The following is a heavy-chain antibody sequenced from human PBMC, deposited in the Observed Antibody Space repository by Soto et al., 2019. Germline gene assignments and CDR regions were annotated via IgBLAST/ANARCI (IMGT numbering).Heavy chain of an antibody. J-gene: IGHJ4*02. CDR2: IVPIFGTA. CDR3: ARSSGYSYGYDY. CDR1: GGTFSSYA. Sequence: ASVKVSCKASGGTFSSYAISWVRQAPGQGLEWMGGIVPIFGTANYAQKFQGRVTITADESTSTAYMELSSLRSEDTAVYYCARSSGYSYGYDYWGQGTLVTVSS. D-gene: IGHD5-18*01. V-gene: IGHV1-69*13.